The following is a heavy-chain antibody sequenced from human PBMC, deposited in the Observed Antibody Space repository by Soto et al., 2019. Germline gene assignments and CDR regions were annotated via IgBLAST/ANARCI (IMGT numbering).Heavy chain of an antibody. CDR2: IIPILGIA. Sequence: QVQLVQSGAEVKKPGSSVKVSCKASGGTFSSYTISWVRQAPGQGLEWMGRIIPILGIANYAQKFQGRVTXTXDXXTSTAYMELSSLRSEDTAVYYCARGKTEDYYGTDVWGQGTTVTVSS. CDR1: GGTFSSYT. J-gene: IGHJ6*02. V-gene: IGHV1-69*02. CDR3: ARGKTEDYYGTDV. D-gene: IGHD1-1*01.